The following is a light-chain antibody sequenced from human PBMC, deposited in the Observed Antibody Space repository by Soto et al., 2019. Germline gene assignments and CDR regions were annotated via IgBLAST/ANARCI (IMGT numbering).Light chain of an antibody. CDR3: SSYTSSSSVV. Sequence: QSALTQPASVSGSPGQSITISCTGTSSDVGGYNYVSWYQQHPGKAPKLMIYDVSNRPSGVSNRFSGSKSGNTASLTISGLQAEDDADYYCSSYTSSSSVVFGGGTNVTVL. CDR2: DVS. V-gene: IGLV2-14*01. J-gene: IGLJ2*01. CDR1: SSDVGGYNY.